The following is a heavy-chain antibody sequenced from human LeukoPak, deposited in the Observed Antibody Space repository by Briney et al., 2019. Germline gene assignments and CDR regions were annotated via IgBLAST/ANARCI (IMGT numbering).Heavy chain of an antibody. CDR1: GGTFSSYA. D-gene: IGHD5-12*01. Sequence: SVKVSCKASGGTFSSYAISWVRQAPGQGLEWMGGIIPIFGTANYAQKFQGRVTITADESTSTAYMELSSLRSEDTAVYYCARDSGYDYSGGLWYFDYWGQGTLVTVSS. V-gene: IGHV1-69*13. CDR3: ARDSGYDYSGGLWYFDY. J-gene: IGHJ4*02. CDR2: IIPIFGTA.